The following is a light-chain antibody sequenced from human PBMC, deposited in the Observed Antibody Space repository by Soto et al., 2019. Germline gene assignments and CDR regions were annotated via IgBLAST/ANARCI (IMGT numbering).Light chain of an antibody. CDR3: QQYTNLPLT. V-gene: IGKV3-20*01. J-gene: IGKJ1*01. CDR2: DAS. CDR1: QSVTNNY. Sequence: EIVLTHSPDTLSLSPGERATLSCRASQSVTNNYLAWYQQRPGQAPRLVIYDASSRATGIPDRFSASGSGTDFTLTISRLEPEDFAVYYCQQYTNLPLTFGPGTKVEIK.